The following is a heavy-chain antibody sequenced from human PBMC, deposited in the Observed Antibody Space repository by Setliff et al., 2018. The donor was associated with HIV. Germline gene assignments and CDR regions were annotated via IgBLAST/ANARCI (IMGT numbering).Heavy chain of an antibody. J-gene: IGHJ4*02. V-gene: IGHV1-3*01. CDR3: VSEPPGST. Sequence: ASVKVSCKTSGYTFTNYPIYWVRQAPGQRLEWMGEINADNGNTQYSQKFQGRVTITRDTSANTVYMELSSLKSEDTGVYYCVSEPPGSTWGQGTLVTVSS. CDR1: GYTFTNYP. CDR2: INADNGNT. D-gene: IGHD3-10*01.